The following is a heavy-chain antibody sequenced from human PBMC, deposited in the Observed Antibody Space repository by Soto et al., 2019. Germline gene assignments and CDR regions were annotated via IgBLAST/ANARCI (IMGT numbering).Heavy chain of an antibody. D-gene: IGHD3-3*01. CDR3: ARETIDYYDFWSGYVYFDY. V-gene: IGHV1-3*01. CDR1: GYTFTSYA. J-gene: IGHJ4*02. CDR2: INAGNGNT. Sequence: QVQLVQSGAEVKKPGASVKVSCKASGYTFTSYAMHWVRQAPGQRLEWMGWINAGNGNTKYSQKFQGRVTITRDTSASTAYMELSSLRSEDTAVYYCARETIDYYDFWSGYVYFDYWGQGTLVTVSS.